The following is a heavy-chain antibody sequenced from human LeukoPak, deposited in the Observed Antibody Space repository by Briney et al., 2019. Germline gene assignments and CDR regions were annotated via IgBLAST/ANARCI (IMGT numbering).Heavy chain of an antibody. J-gene: IGHJ6*02. D-gene: IGHD1-1*01. CDR1: GFTFSSYW. Sequence: GGSLRLSCAASGFTFSSYWMSWVRQAPGKGLEWVANIKPDGGEKHYEDSVKGRFTISRDNSKNTVYLQMGSLRIEDMAVYYCARWYNSLDVWGQGTTVTASS. CDR3: ARWYNSLDV. V-gene: IGHV3-7*01. CDR2: IKPDGGEK.